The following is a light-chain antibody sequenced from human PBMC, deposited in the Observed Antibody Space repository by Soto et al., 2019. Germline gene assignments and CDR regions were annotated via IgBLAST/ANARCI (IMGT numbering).Light chain of an antibody. CDR2: EVS. J-gene: IGLJ3*02. CDR3: CSYAGSSSNGV. CDR1: SSDVGNYNL. Sequence: QSALTQPASVSGSPGQSITISCTGTSSDVGNYNLVSWYQQHPDKAPKLMIHEVSKRPSGVSNRFSGSKSGNTASLTISGLQAEDEAAYYCCSYAGSSSNGVFGGGTKVTVL. V-gene: IGLV2-23*02.